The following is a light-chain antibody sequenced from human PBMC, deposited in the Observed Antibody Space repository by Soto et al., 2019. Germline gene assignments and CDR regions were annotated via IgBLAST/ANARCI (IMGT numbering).Light chain of an antibody. J-gene: IGLJ3*02. CDR3: SSYTITNTLAV. CDR1: TSDIGGFNY. V-gene: IGLV2-14*01. Sequence: QSVLTQPASVSGSPGQSITISCTGPTSDIGGFNYVSWYQHHPGKAPKLMIYEVSNRPSGVSNRFSGSKSGNTASLTISGLQAEDEADYYCSSYTITNTLAVFGGGTKLTVL. CDR2: EVS.